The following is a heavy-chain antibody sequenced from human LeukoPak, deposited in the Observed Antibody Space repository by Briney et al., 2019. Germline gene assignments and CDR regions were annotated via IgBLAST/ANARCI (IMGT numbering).Heavy chain of an antibody. CDR3: ARGFMVSSGYDY. CDR2: IIPIFGTA. D-gene: IGHD6-6*01. V-gene: IGHV1-69*06. J-gene: IGHJ4*02. Sequence: WASVKVSCKASGGTISSYAISWVRQAPGQGLEWMGGIIPIFGTANYAQKFQGRVTITADKSTSTAYMELSSLRSEDTAVYYCARGFMVSSGYDYWGQGTLVTVSS. CDR1: GGTISSYA.